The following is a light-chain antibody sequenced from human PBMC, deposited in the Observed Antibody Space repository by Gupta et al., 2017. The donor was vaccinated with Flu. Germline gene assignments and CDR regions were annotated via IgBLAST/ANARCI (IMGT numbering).Light chain of an antibody. CDR1: QSVSSD. Sequence: EIEMTQSPATLSVSPGERATLSCRASQSVSSDVAWYQQRPGQTPRLLIYGASTRATGVPARFSGSGSGTEFSLTISSLQSEDFAVYYCQQDHNWLITFGRGTKVEIK. CDR2: GAS. J-gene: IGKJ4*01. V-gene: IGKV3-15*01. CDR3: QQDHNWLIT.